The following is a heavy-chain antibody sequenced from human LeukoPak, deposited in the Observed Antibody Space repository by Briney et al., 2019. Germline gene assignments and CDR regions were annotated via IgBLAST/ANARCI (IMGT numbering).Heavy chain of an antibody. CDR2: MNPNSGNT. CDR3: ARANWIDILTGANWFDP. J-gene: IGHJ5*02. V-gene: IGHV1-8*01. D-gene: IGHD3-9*01. Sequence: GASVKVCCKASGYALTIYDINWVRQGTGQGLGWMGGMNPNSGNTGYAQKFQGRVTMTRNTSIGTAYMALSNLRSEHTAVYYCARANWIDILTGANWFDPWGQGTLVTVSS. CDR1: GYALTIYD.